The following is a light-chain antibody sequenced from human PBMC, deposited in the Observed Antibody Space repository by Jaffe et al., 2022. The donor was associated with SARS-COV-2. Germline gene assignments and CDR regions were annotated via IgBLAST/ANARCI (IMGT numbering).Light chain of an antibody. J-gene: IGKJ4*01. CDR1: QGVGDD. CDR3: LQHNSLPPT. CDR2: GAS. V-gene: IGKV1-17*01. Sequence: DMQMTQSPSSLSASVGDRVTVTCRASQGVGDDLGWYQQKPGEAPKRLIYGASNLQTGVPSRFSGSGYGTRFTLTISSLQPEDSATYYCLQHNSLPPTFGGGTKVEIK.